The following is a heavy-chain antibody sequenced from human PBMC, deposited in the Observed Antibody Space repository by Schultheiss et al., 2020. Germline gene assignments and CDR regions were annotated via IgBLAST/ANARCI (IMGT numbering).Heavy chain of an antibody. J-gene: IGHJ4*02. CDR3: ARGGTGGYYFDY. CDR2: IYYSGST. D-gene: IGHD3-10*01. V-gene: IGHV4-4*02. Sequence: SETLSLTCAVSGGSISSSNWWSWVRQPPGKGLEWIGYIYYSGSTNYNPSLKSRVTISVDTSKNQFSLKLSSVTAADTAVYYCARGGTGGYYFDYWGQGTLVTVSS. CDR1: GGSISSSNW.